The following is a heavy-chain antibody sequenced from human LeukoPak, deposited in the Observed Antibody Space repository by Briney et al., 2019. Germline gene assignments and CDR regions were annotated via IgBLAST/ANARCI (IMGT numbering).Heavy chain of an antibody. V-gene: IGHV3-30*18. D-gene: IGHD2-21*02. CDR2: ISYDGRDK. CDR3: AKPRGGDSWAFDV. CDR1: GFSFSSYG. J-gene: IGHJ3*01. Sequence: GGSLRLSCAASGFSFSSYGMHWVRQAPGKGLEWVAGISYDGRDKYYADSVKGRFTISRDNSKNTLNLQMNSLRAEDTAVYYCAKPRGGDSWAFDVWGQGTMVTVSS.